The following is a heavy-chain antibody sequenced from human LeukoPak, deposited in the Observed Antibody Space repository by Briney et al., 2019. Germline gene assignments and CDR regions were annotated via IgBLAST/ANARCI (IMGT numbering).Heavy chain of an antibody. CDR2: IWYDGSNK. CDR3: AKDQYSSSPEIDY. D-gene: IGHD6-6*01. Sequence: PGGSLRLSCAASGFTFSSYGMHWVRLAPGKGLEWVAVIWYDGSNKYYADSVKGRFTISRDNSKNTLYLQMNSLRAEDTAVYYCAKDQYSSSPEIDYWGQGTLVTVSS. CDR1: GFTFSSYG. J-gene: IGHJ4*02. V-gene: IGHV3-33*06.